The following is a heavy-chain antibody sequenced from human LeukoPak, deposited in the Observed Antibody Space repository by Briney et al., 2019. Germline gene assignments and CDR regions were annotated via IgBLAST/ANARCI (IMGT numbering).Heavy chain of an antibody. CDR3: ARGGVVVDRDY. CDR1: GGSISSSSYY. CDR2: IYYSGST. D-gene: IGHD2-15*01. J-gene: IGHJ4*02. V-gene: IGHV4-39*01. Sequence: SETLSLTCTVSGGSISSSSYYWGWIRQPPGKGLEWIGSIYYSGSTYYNPSLKSRVTISVDTSKNQFSLKLSSVTAADTAVYYCARGGVVVDRDYWGQGTLVTVSS.